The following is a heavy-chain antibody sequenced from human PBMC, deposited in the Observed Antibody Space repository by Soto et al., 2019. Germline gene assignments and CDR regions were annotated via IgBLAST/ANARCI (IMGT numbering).Heavy chain of an antibody. CDR3: PHIIVYFDWLLEPPRY. D-gene: IGHD3-9*01. Sequence: QITLKESGPTLVKPTQTLTLTCTFSGFSLSTSGVGVGWIRQPPGKALEWLALIYWDDDKRYSPCLKSRLTIPKDTSKNQVVLTMTNMNPVDTATYYCPHIIVYFDWLLEPPRYWGQGTLVTVSS. V-gene: IGHV2-5*02. J-gene: IGHJ4*02. CDR2: IYWDDDK. CDR1: GFSLSTSGVG.